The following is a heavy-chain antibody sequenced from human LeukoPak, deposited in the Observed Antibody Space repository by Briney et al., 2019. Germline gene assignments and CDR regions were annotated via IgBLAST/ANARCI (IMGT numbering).Heavy chain of an antibody. J-gene: IGHJ4*02. CDR3: AKGGGLGELSSQPFDY. CDR1: GFTFDDYA. V-gene: IGHV3-9*01. CDR2: ISWNSGSI. D-gene: IGHD3-10*01. Sequence: GGSLRLSCAASGFTFDDYAMHWVRQAPGKGLEWVSGISWNSGSIGYADSVKGRFTISRDNAKNSLYLQMNSLRAEDTALYYCAKGGGLGELSSQPFDYWGQGTLVTVSS.